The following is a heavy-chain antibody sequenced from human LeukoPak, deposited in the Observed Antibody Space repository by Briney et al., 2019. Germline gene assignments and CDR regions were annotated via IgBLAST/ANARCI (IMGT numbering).Heavy chain of an antibody. CDR3: ARPTWIQLWAHFDY. J-gene: IGHJ4*02. V-gene: IGHV1-3*01. Sequence: ASVKVSCKASGYTFTSYAMHWVRQAPGQRLEWMGWINAGNDNTKYSQKSQGRVTITRDTSASTAYMELSSLRSEDTAVYYCARPTWIQLWAHFDYWGQGTLVTVSS. CDR1: GYTFTSYA. D-gene: IGHD5-18*01. CDR2: INAGNDNT.